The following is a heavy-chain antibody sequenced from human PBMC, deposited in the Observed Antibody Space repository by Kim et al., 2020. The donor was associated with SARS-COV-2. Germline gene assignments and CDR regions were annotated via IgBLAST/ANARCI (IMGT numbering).Heavy chain of an antibody. CDR2: ISWNSGSI. CDR3: AKGGYGGSYWDPPLYYFDY. V-gene: IGHV3-9*01. D-gene: IGHD1-26*01. J-gene: IGHJ4*02. Sequence: GGSLRLSCAASGFTFDDYAMHWVRQAPGKGLEWVSGISWNSGSIGYADSVKGRFTISRDNAKNSLYLQMNSLRAEDTALYYCAKGGYGGSYWDPPLYYFDYWGQGTLVTVSS. CDR1: GFTFDDYA.